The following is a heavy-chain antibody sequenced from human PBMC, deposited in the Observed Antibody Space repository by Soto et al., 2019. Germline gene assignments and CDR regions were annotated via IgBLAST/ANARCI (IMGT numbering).Heavy chain of an antibody. D-gene: IGHD2-15*01. CDR1: GFTFNNYA. Sequence: GGSLRLSCASSGFTFNNYAMSWVRQAPGKGPEWVAAVRGGGAGTYHADSVRGRFTSSRDNSKNILYLQMNSLRAEDTALYYCARDLGFCSDHWGQGTLVTVSS. CDR2: VRGGGAGT. J-gene: IGHJ4*02. CDR3: ARDLGFCSDH. V-gene: IGHV3-23*01.